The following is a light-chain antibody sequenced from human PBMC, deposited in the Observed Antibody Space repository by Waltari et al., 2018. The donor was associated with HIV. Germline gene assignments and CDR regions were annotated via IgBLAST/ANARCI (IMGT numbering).Light chain of an antibody. Sequence: EIVLTQSPATLSLSPGEGATLSCRASESVSRYVAWYQQKPGQPPRLLIYDASNRASGVPARFRCSGSGTDFTLTISRLEPEEFAVYYCQQRTTWPPGLTFGGGTKVEI. CDR1: ESVSRY. CDR3: QQRTTWPPGLT. V-gene: IGKV3-11*01. J-gene: IGKJ4*01. CDR2: DAS.